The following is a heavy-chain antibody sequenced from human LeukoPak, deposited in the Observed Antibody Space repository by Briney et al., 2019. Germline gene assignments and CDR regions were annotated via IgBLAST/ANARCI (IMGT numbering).Heavy chain of an antibody. CDR1: GFTFSSYW. CDR2: INQEGSEK. Sequence: GGSLRLSCAASGFTFSSYWMSWVRQAPGKGREWVANINQEGSEKYYVDSVKGRFTISRDNAKNSLYLQMNSLRAEDTAVYYCARDPSIFDWPSPFDYWGQGTLVTVSS. J-gene: IGHJ4*02. V-gene: IGHV3-7*03. CDR3: ARDPSIFDWPSPFDY. D-gene: IGHD3-9*01.